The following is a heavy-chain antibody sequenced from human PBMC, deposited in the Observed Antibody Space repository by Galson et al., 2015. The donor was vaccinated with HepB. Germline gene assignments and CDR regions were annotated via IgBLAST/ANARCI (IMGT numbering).Heavy chain of an antibody. CDR3: ARAIGDYGEGADF. D-gene: IGHD4-17*01. J-gene: IGHJ4*02. Sequence: SLRLSCAASGFPFTTYWMTWVRQAPGKGLEWVANIKQDRSEKYYVDSVKGRFTISRDNAKNSLYLQMNSLRAEDTGVYYCARAIGDYGEGADFWGQGTLVTVSS. CDR2: IKQDRSEK. CDR1: GFPFTTYW. V-gene: IGHV3-7*04.